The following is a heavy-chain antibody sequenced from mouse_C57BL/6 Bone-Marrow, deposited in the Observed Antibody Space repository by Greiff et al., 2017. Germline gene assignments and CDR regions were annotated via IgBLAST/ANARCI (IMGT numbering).Heavy chain of an antibody. V-gene: IGHV1-64*01. CDR2: IHPNSGST. J-gene: IGHJ4*01. D-gene: IGHD1-1*01. Sequence: VQLQQPGAELVKPGASVKLSCKASGYTFTSYWMHWVKQRPGQGLEWIGMIHPNSGSTNYNEKFKSKATLTVDKSSSTAYMQLSSLTSEDSAVYYCATNYGSSFYYYAMDYWGQGTSVTVSS. CDR3: ATNYGSSFYYYAMDY. CDR1: GYTFTSYW.